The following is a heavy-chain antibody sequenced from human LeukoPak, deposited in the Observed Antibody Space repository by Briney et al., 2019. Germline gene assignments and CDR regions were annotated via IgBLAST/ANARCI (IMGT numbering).Heavy chain of an antibody. Sequence: GGSLRLSCTASGFTFSSYWMHWVRQAPGKGLVWVSRINSGGGSTSYAGSVKGRFTISRDNAKNTLYLQMNSLRAEDTAVYYCARRIQGMAPYYFDYWGQGTLVTVSS. CDR3: ARRIQGMAPYYFDY. D-gene: IGHD5-24*01. V-gene: IGHV3-74*01. J-gene: IGHJ4*02. CDR2: INSGGGST. CDR1: GFTFSSYW.